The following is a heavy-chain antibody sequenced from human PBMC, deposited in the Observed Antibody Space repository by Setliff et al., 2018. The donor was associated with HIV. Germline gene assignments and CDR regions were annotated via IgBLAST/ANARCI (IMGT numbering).Heavy chain of an antibody. Sequence: SVKVSCKASGYTFTRYGITWVRQAPGQGLEWMGGIIPIFGTANYAQKFQGRVTITADESTTTAYMELSSLRSDDTAMYYCATDPGYSSTWYSESFQHWGQGTVVTVSS. D-gene: IGHD6-13*01. V-gene: IGHV1-69*13. CDR3: ATDPGYSSTWYSESFQH. CDR1: GYTFTRYG. J-gene: IGHJ1*01. CDR2: IIPIFGTA.